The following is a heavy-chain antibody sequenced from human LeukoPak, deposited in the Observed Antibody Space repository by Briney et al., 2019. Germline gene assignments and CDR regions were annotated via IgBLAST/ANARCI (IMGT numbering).Heavy chain of an antibody. CDR1: GFTVSSNY. J-gene: IGHJ3*02. Sequence: GGSLRLSCAASGFTVSSNYMTWVRQAPGKGLEWVSVIYSGGSTYSADSVQGRFTISRDNSKNTLYLQMNSQRAEDTAVYYCARAGTRGDYDAFDIWGQGTMVTVSS. D-gene: IGHD4-17*01. CDR3: ARAGTRGDYDAFDI. CDR2: IYSGGST. V-gene: IGHV3-53*01.